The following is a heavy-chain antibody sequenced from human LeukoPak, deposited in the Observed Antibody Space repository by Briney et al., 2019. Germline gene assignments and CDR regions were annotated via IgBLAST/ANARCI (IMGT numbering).Heavy chain of an antibody. J-gene: IGHJ3*02. D-gene: IGHD3-16*01. CDR3: AKGKVNHDGAFDI. CDR2: ISASGGRT. CDR1: GFSFSSYA. V-gene: IGHV3-23*01. Sequence: PEGSLRLSCAASGFSFSSYAMSWVRQAPGKGLEWVSGISASGGRTYYEDSVKGRFTISRDNSKTMIYLQMNSLRAEDTAVYYCAKGKVNHDGAFDIWGLGTMVIVS.